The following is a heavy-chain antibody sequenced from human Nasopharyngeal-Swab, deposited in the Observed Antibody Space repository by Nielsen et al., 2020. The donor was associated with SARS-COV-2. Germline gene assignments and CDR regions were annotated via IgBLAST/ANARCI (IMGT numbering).Heavy chain of an antibody. D-gene: IGHD5-18*01. Sequence: GESLKISCAASGFSFSNYAMHWVRQAPGKGLEYASAISSNGGSTYYANSVKGRFTFSRDNSKNTLYLQMGSLRAEDMAVYYCARGGGVDTLIDYWGQGTLVTVSS. V-gene: IGHV3-64*01. CDR1: GFSFSNYA. CDR3: ARGGGVDTLIDY. J-gene: IGHJ4*02. CDR2: ISSNGGST.